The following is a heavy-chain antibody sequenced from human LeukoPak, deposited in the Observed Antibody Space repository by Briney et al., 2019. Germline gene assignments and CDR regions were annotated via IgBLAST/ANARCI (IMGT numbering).Heavy chain of an antibody. CDR1: GGSISSGDYY. CDR3: ARGYIVVVPAAPYYFDY. J-gene: IGHJ4*02. D-gene: IGHD2-2*01. Sequence: SETLSLTCTVSGGSISSGDYYWSWLRQPPGKGLEWIGYIYYSGSTYYNPSLKSRVTISVDTSKNQFSLKLSSVTAADTAVYYCARGYIVVVPAAPYYFDYWGQGTLVTVSS. V-gene: IGHV4-30-4*01. CDR2: IYYSGST.